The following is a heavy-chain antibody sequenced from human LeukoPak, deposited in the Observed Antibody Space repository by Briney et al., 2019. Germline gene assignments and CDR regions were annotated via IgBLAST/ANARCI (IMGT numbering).Heavy chain of an antibody. CDR1: GYTFTNYA. J-gene: IGHJ6*03. CDR3: ARGRGPPNTNRDFYYYYYMDV. CDR2: INAANGHT. V-gene: IGHV1-3*03. Sequence: ASVKVSCKASGYTFTNYAIHWVRQAPGQRFEWMGWINAANGHTKYSQHFQDRITITRDTSATTAYMELTNLRSEDMALYYCARGRGPPNTNRDFYYYYYMDVWGTGTTVTVSS. D-gene: IGHD3-10*01.